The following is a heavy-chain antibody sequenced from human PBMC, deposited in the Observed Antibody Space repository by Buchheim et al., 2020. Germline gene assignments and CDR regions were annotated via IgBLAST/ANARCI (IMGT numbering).Heavy chain of an antibody. CDR3: TRDPPYSGWSFDY. D-gene: IGHD6-19*01. V-gene: IGHV3-33*01. Sequence: QVQLVESGGGAVQPGRSLRLSCAASGFTFSTHAMHWVRQAPGKGLEWVTKIWHDGSNTHYAESGRGRFTISRDNSRATVYLQMNSLRVEDTAVYYCTRDPPYSGWSFDYWGQGTL. J-gene: IGHJ4*02. CDR2: IWHDGSNT. CDR1: GFTFSTHA.